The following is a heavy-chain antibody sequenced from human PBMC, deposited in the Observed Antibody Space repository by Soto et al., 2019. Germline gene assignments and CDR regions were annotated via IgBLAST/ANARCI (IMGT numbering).Heavy chain of an antibody. CDR3: ARDLRCEFAF. D-gene: IGHD3-3*02. V-gene: IGHV3-48*02. J-gene: IGHJ4*02. CDR2: IRSDSNHI. CDR1: GFICSSYS. Sequence: PGGSMRLSCAASGFICSSYSMNWFRQAPGKGLEWLSYIRSDSNHIGYADSVRGRFTISSDIAKNSLYLQMNSLRDEDTAVYYCARDLRCEFAFWCQGARDTVSS.